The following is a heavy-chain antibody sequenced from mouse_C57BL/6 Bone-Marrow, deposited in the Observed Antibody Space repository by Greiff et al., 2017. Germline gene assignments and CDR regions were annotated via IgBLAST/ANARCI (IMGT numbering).Heavy chain of an antibody. V-gene: IGHV10-1*01. Sequence: EVQLVESGGGLVQPKGSLKLSCAASGFSFNTYAMNWVRQAPGKGLEWVARIRSKSNNYATYYADSVKDRFTISRDDSESMLYLQMNNLKTEDTAMYYCVRGNCYAMDYWGQGTSVTVSS. CDR3: VRGNCYAMDY. J-gene: IGHJ4*01. CDR2: IRSKSNNYAT. D-gene: IGHD2-1*01. CDR1: GFSFNTYA.